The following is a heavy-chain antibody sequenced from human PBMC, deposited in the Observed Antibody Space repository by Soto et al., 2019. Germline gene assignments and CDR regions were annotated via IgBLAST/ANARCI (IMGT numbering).Heavy chain of an antibody. CDR2: IYYSGST. V-gene: IGHV4-30-4*01. CDR3: AREPMSYYDSSGYYSDY. CDR1: GGSISSGDYY. Sequence: QVQLQESGPGLVKPSQTLSLTCTVSGGSISSGDYYWSWIRQPPGKGLEWIGYIYYSGSTYYNPSLKSRVTISVDTSKNQFSLKLSSVTAADTAVYYCAREPMSYYDSSGYYSDYWGQGTLVTVSS. D-gene: IGHD3-22*01. J-gene: IGHJ4*02.